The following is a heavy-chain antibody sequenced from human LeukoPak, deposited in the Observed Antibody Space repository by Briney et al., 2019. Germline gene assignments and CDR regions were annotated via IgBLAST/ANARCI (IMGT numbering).Heavy chain of an antibody. D-gene: IGHD4-17*01. CDR2: ISYDGSNK. V-gene: IGHV3-30*18. CDR1: GFTFSSYG. CDR3: AKARARDYGDRKLYYYYGMDV. J-gene: IGHJ6*02. Sequence: TGGSLRLSRAASGFTFSSYGMHWVRQAPGKGLEWVAVISYDGSNKYYADSVKGRFTISRDNSKNTLYLQMNSLRAEDTAVYYCAKARARDYGDRKLYYYYGMDVWGQGTTVTVSS.